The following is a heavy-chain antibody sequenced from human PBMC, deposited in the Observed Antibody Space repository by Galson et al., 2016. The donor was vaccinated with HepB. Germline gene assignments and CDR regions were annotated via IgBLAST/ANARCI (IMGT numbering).Heavy chain of an antibody. J-gene: IGHJ4*02. D-gene: IGHD4-23*01. CDR3: ARSSATTGVDFDY. CDR1: GVSISSNSW. CDR2: IFHSGGP. V-gene: IGHV4/OR15-8*02. Sequence: SETLSLTCTVSGVSISSNSWWSWVRQSPEKGLEWIGEIFHSGGPNYSPSLKSRVTMSIDKSQNQLSLRLSSVTAADTAVYYCARSSATTGVDFDYWGQGTLVTVSS.